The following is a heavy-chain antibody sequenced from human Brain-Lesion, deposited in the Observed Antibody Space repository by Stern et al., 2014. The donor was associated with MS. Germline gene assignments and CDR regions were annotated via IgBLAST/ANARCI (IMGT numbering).Heavy chain of an antibody. D-gene: IGHD2-15*01. Sequence: VQLVESGPGLVKPSETLSLTCTVAGGSVSSTSYAWAWIRQPPGKGLEWIGTIYYSGNTYYSPSLKSRLTISLDTSKNQLPLQRRSVTAADTAVYYCAGEEDIRYCSGGSCTGNWFDPWGQGTLVTVSS. V-gene: IGHV4-39*01. CDR1: GGSVSSTSYA. CDR3: AGEEDIRYCSGGSCTGNWFDP. J-gene: IGHJ5*02. CDR2: IYYSGNT.